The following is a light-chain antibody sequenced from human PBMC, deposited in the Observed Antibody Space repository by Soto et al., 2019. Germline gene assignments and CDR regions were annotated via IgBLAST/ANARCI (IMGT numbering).Light chain of an antibody. CDR3: SSYTSRRTLGV. Sequence: QSALTQPASVSGSPGQSITISCTGTNSDIGGYNYVSWYQQHPGKAPKLMIYDVSNRPSGVSYRFSGSKSGNTASLTISGLQAEDEADYYCSSYTSRRTLGVFGGGTQLTVL. CDR1: NSDIGGYNY. CDR2: DVS. J-gene: IGLJ7*01. V-gene: IGLV2-14*03.